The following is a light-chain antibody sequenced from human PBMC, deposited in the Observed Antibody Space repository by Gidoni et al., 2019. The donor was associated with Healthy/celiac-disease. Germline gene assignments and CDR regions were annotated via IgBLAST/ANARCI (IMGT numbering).Light chain of an antibody. J-gene: IGLJ2*01. V-gene: IGLV3-21*02. CDR3: QVWDISSGHVV. Sequence: SYVLTQPPSVSVAPGQTARITCGGNNIGSKSVHRYQQTPGQAPVTVVYDDSDRPSGIPERFSVSSSWNIATLTISRVESWDESDYYCQVWDISSGHVVFCGGTKLTVL. CDR2: DDS. CDR1: NIGSKS.